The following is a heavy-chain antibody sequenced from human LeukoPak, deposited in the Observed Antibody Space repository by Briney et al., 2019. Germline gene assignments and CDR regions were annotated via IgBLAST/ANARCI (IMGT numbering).Heavy chain of an antibody. D-gene: IGHD3-3*01. CDR2: MNQDGSEI. V-gene: IGHV3-7*01. J-gene: IGHJ4*02. CDR3: TRDFDFSSAI. CDR1: GFTFSRYW. Sequence: GGSLRLSCVGSGFTFSRYWLNWVRQAPGKGLEWVANMNQDGSEIYYLDSVKGRFTISRDNAKNTLFLQMNSLRAEDTAVYYCTRDFDFSSAIWGQGTLVTVSS.